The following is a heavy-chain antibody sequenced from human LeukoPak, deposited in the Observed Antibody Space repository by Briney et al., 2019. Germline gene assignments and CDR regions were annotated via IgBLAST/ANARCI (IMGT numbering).Heavy chain of an antibody. CDR3: ARDRPGLDSSGYIRGAFDY. Sequence: GGSLRLSCGTSGFTFGGFTMRWVRQASGKGLEWVGRIRSKTDNYATSYAASVKGRFTISRDDSKNTAYLQMNSLEIEDTAVYYCARDRPGLDSSGYIRGAFDYWGQGTLVTVSS. D-gene: IGHD3-22*01. V-gene: IGHV3-73*01. CDR1: GFTFGGFT. CDR2: IRSKTDNYAT. J-gene: IGHJ4*02.